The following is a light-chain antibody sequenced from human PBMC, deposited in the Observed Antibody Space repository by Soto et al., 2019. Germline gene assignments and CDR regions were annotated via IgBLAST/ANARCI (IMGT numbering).Light chain of an antibody. J-gene: IGKJ1*01. CDR3: QQYDNWPPLT. Sequence: EIVMTQSPATLSLSPGERATLSCRASQSVSNNLAWYQQKSGQAPRLLIYGASTRATGIPARFSGSGSGTEFTLTIRTMQSEDFAVYYCQQYDNWPPLTFGQGTEVEIK. CDR2: GAS. V-gene: IGKV3-15*01. CDR1: QSVSNN.